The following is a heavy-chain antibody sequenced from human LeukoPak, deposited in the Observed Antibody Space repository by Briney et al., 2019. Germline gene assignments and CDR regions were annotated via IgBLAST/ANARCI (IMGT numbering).Heavy chain of an antibody. CDR1: GFTFSSYS. Sequence: GGSLRLSCAASGFTFSSYSMSWVRQAPGKGLEWVANIKQDGSEKYYVDSVKGRFTISRDNAKNSLYLQMNSLRAEDTAVYYCAREGGYDSPTYYFDYWGQGTLVTVSS. CDR3: AREGGYDSPTYYFDY. CDR2: IKQDGSEK. J-gene: IGHJ4*02. D-gene: IGHD3-22*01. V-gene: IGHV3-7*01.